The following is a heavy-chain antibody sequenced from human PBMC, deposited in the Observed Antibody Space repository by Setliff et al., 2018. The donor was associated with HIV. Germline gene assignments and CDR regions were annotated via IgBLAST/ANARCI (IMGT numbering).Heavy chain of an antibody. J-gene: IGHJ4*02. Sequence: GESLKISCKASGYSFTTNWIGWVRLMPGKGLEWMGIIYPSDSETVYSPSFQGQVTISVDNSISTTFLQWSSLRASDTAIYFCVRHITNPRWAYFDYWGQGTPVTVSS. CDR1: GYSFTTNW. D-gene: IGHD1-20*01. V-gene: IGHV5-51*01. CDR2: IYPSDSET. CDR3: VRHITNPRWAYFDY.